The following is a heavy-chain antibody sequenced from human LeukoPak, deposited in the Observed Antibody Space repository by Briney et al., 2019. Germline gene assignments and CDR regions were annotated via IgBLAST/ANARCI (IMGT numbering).Heavy chain of an antibody. Sequence: PGGSLSLSLAASGFTFSSYWMSWVRKAPGKGLEWVANIKQDGSGKYYVDSVKGRFTISRDNAKNSLYLQMNSLRAEDTAVYYCARVRGLIQLWSSVAFDIWGQGTMVTVSS. D-gene: IGHD5-18*01. CDR1: GFTFSSYW. J-gene: IGHJ3*02. CDR2: IKQDGSGK. V-gene: IGHV3-7*04. CDR3: ARVRGLIQLWSSVAFDI.